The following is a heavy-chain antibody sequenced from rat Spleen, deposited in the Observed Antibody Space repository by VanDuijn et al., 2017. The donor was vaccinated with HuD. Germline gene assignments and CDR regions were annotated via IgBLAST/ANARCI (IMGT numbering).Heavy chain of an antibody. D-gene: IGHD1-1*01. CDR1: GFTFSDYA. V-gene: IGHV5-17*01. Sequence: EVQLVESGGGLVQPGRSLKLSCAASGFTFSDYAMAWVRQAPKKGLEWVATIIYDGSSTYYRDSVKGRFTISRDNAKSTLYLQMDSLRSEDTATYSCASLLQWSPFDYWGQGVMVTVSS. CDR2: IIYDGSST. CDR3: ASLLQWSPFDY. J-gene: IGHJ2*01.